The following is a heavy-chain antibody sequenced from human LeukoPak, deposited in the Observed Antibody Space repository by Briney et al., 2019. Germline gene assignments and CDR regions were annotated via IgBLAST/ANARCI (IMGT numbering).Heavy chain of an antibody. CDR3: ASMFYYDSNDYRYYFDF. J-gene: IGHJ4*02. Sequence: SETLSLTCTVSGGSISTYYWSWIRQPPGKGLEWIGYVYYSGSTNYNPSLKSRVTISIDTSKNQFSLKLSSVTAADTAVYYCASMFYYDSNDYRYYFDFWGQGALVTVSS. CDR2: VYYSGST. V-gene: IGHV4-59*01. CDR1: GGSISTYY. D-gene: IGHD3-22*01.